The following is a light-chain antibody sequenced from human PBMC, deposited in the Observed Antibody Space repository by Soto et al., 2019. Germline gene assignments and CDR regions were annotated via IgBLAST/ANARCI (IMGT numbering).Light chain of an antibody. CDR3: SSYTSSSTLYV. CDR1: SSDVGGYTY. V-gene: IGLV2-14*01. J-gene: IGLJ1*01. CDR2: EVN. Sequence: QSALTQPASVSGSPRQSITISCTGASSDVGGYTYVSWYQQHPGKAPKLMIYEVNNRPSGVSNRFSGSKSGNTASLTISGLQVEDEADYYCSSYTSSSTLYVFGTGTKLTVL.